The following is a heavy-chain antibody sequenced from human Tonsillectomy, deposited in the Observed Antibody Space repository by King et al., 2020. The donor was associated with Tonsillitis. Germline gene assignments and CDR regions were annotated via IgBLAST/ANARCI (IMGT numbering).Heavy chain of an antibody. CDR2: ISWNSGSI. V-gene: IGHV3-9*01. J-gene: IGHJ4*02. Sequence: VQLVESGGGLVQPGRSLRLSCGASGFTFEDYAMHWVRQAPGKGLEWVSGISWNSGSIVYADSVKGRFTISRDNAKNSLFLQMNSLRAGDTAVYYCAKWEAGFFEWFTDYWGQGTLVTVSS. D-gene: IGHD3-3*01. CDR3: AKWEAGFFEWFTDY. CDR1: GFTFEDYA.